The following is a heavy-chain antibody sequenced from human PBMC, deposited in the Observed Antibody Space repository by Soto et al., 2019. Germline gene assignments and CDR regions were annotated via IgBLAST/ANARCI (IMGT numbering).Heavy chain of an antibody. CDR3: AKDGPDDSSGYFSFEY. CDR2: IYYSGST. D-gene: IGHD3-22*01. Sequence: SETLSLTXTVSGGSISSYYWSWIRQPPGKGLEWIGYIYYSGSTNYNPSLKSRVTISVDTSKNQFSLKLSSVSADDTAVFYCAKDGPDDSSGYFSFEYWGQGTLVTVSS. J-gene: IGHJ4*02. V-gene: IGHV4-59*12. CDR1: GGSISSYY.